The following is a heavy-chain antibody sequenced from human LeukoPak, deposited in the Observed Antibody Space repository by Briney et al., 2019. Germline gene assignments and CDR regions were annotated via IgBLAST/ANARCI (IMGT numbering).Heavy chain of an antibody. J-gene: IGHJ4*02. CDR3: ARGDFWSGLNDY. V-gene: IGHV1-2*06. CDR1: GYTFTGYY. Sequence: ASVKVSFKASGYTFTGYYMHWVRQAPGQGLELMGRINPNSGGTNYAQKFQGRVTMTRDTSISTAYMELSRLRSDDTAVYYCARGDFWSGLNDYWGQGTLVTVSS. D-gene: IGHD3-3*01. CDR2: INPNSGGT.